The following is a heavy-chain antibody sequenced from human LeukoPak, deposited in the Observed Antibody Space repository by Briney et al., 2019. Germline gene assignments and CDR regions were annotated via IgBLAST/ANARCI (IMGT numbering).Heavy chain of an antibody. V-gene: IGHV3-21*01. CDR3: ARASPNSILWWRQDAFDI. J-gene: IGHJ3*02. CDR1: GFTFSSYS. D-gene: IGHD2-21*01. CDR2: ISSSSSYI. Sequence: GGSLRLSCAASGFTFSSYSMNWVRQAPGEGLEWVSSISSSSSYIYYADSVKGRFTISRDNATNSLYLQMNSLRAEDTAVYYCARASPNSILWWRQDAFDIWGQGTMVTVSS.